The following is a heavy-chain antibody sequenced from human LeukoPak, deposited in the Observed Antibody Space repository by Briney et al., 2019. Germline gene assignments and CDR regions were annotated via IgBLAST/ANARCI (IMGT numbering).Heavy chain of an antibody. CDR1: GGTFSSYA. Sequence: ASVKVSCKASGGTFSSYAISWVRQAPGQGLEWMGRIIPILGIANYAQKFQGRVTITADKSTSTAYMELSSLRSEDTAVYYCASQYYGSGSYAFDIWGQGTMVTVSS. D-gene: IGHD3-10*01. CDR2: IIPILGIA. CDR3: ASQYYGSGSYAFDI. J-gene: IGHJ3*02. V-gene: IGHV1-69*04.